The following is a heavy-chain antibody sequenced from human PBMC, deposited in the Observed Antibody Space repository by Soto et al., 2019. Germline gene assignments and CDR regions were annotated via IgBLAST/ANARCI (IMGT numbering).Heavy chain of an antibody. CDR2: ISGSGGST. V-gene: IGHV3-23*01. D-gene: IGHD3-3*01. CDR1: GVAFSSYA. CDR3: AKPRPAGYDLWSGYYLNTAIAY. Sequence: GGSVRLACAASGVAFSSYAMSLVRQSPGKGLEWVSSISGSGGSTYYADSVKGRFTISRDNSKNTLYLQMNSLTAEDTAVSYCAKPRPAGYDLWSGYYLNTAIAYRRQGA. J-gene: IGHJ4*02.